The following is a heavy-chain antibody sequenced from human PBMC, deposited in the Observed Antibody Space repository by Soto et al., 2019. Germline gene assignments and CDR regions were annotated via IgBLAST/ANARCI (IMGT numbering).Heavy chain of an antibody. CDR3: NQYYYDSSGYYSYFDY. CDR1: GGTFSSYA. Sequence: QVQLVQSGAEVKKPGSSVKVSCKASGGTFSSYAISWVRQAPGQGLEWMGGIIPIFGTANYAQKFQGRVTITADKSTSTAYMELSSLRSEDTAVYYCNQYYYDSSGYYSYFDYWGQGTLVTVSS. V-gene: IGHV1-69*06. D-gene: IGHD3-22*01. J-gene: IGHJ4*02. CDR2: IIPIFGTA.